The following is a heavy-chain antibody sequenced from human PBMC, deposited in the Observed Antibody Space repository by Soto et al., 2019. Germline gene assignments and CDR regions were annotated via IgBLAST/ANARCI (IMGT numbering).Heavy chain of an antibody. CDR1: GYTFTSYY. D-gene: IGHD3-22*01. Sequence: ASVKVSCKASGYTFTSYYMHWVRQAPGQGLEWMGIINPSGGSTSYAQKFQGRVTMTRDTSTSTVYMELSSLRSEDTAVYYCAKNFYDTTGYDYWGQGTLVTVSS. J-gene: IGHJ4*02. CDR3: AKNFYDTTGYDY. CDR2: INPSGGST. V-gene: IGHV1-46*01.